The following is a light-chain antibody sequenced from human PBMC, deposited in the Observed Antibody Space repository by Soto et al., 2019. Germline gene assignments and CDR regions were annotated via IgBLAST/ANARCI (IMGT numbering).Light chain of an antibody. Sequence: QSVLTQPASVSGSPGQSITISCTGTSRYVGSYDLVSWYQQHPGKAPRLIIYVVTKRPSGVSNRFSGSKSGSTASLTFSGLQAEDEADYFCCSYAGVSTFVFGTGTKVTVL. J-gene: IGLJ1*01. CDR3: CSYAGVSTFV. V-gene: IGLV2-23*02. CDR1: SRYVGSYDL. CDR2: VVT.